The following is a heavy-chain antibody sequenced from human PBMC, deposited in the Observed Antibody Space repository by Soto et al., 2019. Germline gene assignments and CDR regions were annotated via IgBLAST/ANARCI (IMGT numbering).Heavy chain of an antibody. V-gene: IGHV4-59*01. D-gene: IGHD6-6*01. J-gene: IGHJ5*02. Sequence: SETLSLTCTVSGGSISSYYWSWIRQPPGKGLEWIGYIYYSGSTNYNPSLKSRVTISVDTSKNQFSLKLSSVTAADTAVYDCARERPDGARLDPWGQGNLVTVSS. CDR3: ARERPDGARLDP. CDR1: GGSISSYY. CDR2: IYYSGST.